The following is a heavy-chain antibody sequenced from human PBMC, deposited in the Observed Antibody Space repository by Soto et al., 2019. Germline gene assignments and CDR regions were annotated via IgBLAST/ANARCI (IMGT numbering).Heavy chain of an antibody. CDR2: IDPSDAQT. Sequence: GESLKISCKGSGYSFAGYWITWVRQKPGKGLEWMGRIDPSDAQTYYSPSFRGHVTISATKSITTVFLQWSSLRASDTAMYYCARQIYDSDTGPNFQYYFDSWGQGTPVTVSS. J-gene: IGHJ4*02. V-gene: IGHV5-10-1*01. CDR1: GYSFAGYW. CDR3: ARQIYDSDTGPNFQYYFDS. D-gene: IGHD3-22*01.